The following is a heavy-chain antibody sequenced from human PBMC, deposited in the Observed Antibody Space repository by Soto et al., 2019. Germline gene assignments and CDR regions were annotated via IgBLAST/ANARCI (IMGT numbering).Heavy chain of an antibody. CDR1: GFTFSSYG. D-gene: IGHD3-22*01. Sequence: QVQLVESGGGVVHPGRSLRLSCAASGFTFSSYGMHWVRQAPGKGLEWVAVIWSDGSNKYYADSVKGRFTISRDNSKNTLYLQMNRLIAEDTAVYYCARDYDSSGYPRYYFDYWGLGTLVTVSS. CDR2: IWSDGSNK. J-gene: IGHJ4*02. V-gene: IGHV3-33*01. CDR3: ARDYDSSGYPRYYFDY.